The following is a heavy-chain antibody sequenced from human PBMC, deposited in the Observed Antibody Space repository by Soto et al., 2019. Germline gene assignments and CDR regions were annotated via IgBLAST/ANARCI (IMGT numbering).Heavy chain of an antibody. CDR2: ISASDGSI. CDR1: GFTFSSHA. Sequence: GGSLRLSCAASGFTFSSHAMRWVRQAPGKGLEWVSGISASDGSIDYADYVKGRFTISRDNSRNTLYLQMISLRAGDTAVYYCAKGDRSYCGADCYSDHWGQGTLVTVSS. CDR3: AKGDRSYCGADCYSDH. J-gene: IGHJ5*02. D-gene: IGHD2-21*02. V-gene: IGHV3-23*01.